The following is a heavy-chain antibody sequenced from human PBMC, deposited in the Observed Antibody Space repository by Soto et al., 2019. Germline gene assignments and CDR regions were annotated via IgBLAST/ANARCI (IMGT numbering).Heavy chain of an antibody. D-gene: IGHD3-10*01. CDR2: LSNRGGTT. Sequence: VQLLESGGGLVQPGGSLGLSCAGSGFTFANYAMSWVRQAPGKGLEWVSVLSNRGGTTYYADSVKGRFTISRDNFKNTLYLQLDSLRAEDTAIYYCARFEGGASGTYGLDVWGQGTTVTVSS. CDR1: GFTFANYA. CDR3: ARFEGGASGTYGLDV. V-gene: IGHV3-23*01. J-gene: IGHJ6*02.